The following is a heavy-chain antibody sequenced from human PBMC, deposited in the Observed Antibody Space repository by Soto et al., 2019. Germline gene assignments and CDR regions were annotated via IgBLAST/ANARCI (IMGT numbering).Heavy chain of an antibody. CDR2: ISMSGSYK. CDR1: DFSLSGFY. D-gene: IGHD2-8*01. Sequence: PGGSLRLSCVGSDFSLSGFYMSWARQAPGKGLEWLSFISMSGSYKTYAASVEGRFTISRDNVKNILYLQMDSLRVEDTAVYYCASRGRCSNGQCHPFDYWGQGTQVTVSS. J-gene: IGHJ4*02. CDR3: ASRGRCSNGQCHPFDY. V-gene: IGHV3-11*06.